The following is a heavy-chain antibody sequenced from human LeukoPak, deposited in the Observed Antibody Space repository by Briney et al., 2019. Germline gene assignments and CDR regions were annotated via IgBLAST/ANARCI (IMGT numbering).Heavy chain of an antibody. CDR2: INDSGST. Sequence: SGTLSLTCAVYGGSSSGYYWSWIRQRPGKRLGCIWAINDSGSTKYNPSLKSRVTISVETSKNQFSLKLSSVTAADTAVYYCARSKEHGWAYYYGSGSLDYWGQGTLVTVSS. CDR1: GGSSSGYY. V-gene: IGHV4-34*01. CDR3: ARSKEHGWAYYYGSGSLDY. D-gene: IGHD3-10*01. J-gene: IGHJ4*02.